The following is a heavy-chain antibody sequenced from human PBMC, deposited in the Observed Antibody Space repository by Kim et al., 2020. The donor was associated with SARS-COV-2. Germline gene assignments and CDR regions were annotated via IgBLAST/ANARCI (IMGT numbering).Heavy chain of an antibody. Sequence: AAVKVSCKASGYTFTGYYMHWVRQAPGQGLEWIGGINPNSGYSNYAQKSQGRVTRNRDTCISTAYVELSRLISDDTAVGYLAIGEVRGYIRSCHCDKWGQ. D-gene: IGHD3-10*01. CDR3: AIGEVRGYIRSCHCDK. CDR2: INPNSGYS. J-gene: IGHJ4*02. V-gene: IGHV1-2*02. CDR1: GYTFTGYY.